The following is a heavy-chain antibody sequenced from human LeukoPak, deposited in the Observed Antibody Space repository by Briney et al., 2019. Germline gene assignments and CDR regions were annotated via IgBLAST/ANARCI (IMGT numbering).Heavy chain of an antibody. Sequence: PSETLSLTCTVSGGSISSNYWSWVRQPPGKGLEWIGYIYHSGSTSYNPSLKSRVTFSVDTSKNQFSLKLSSVTAADTAVYYCARHAGVLYGDYAYYYYYYMDVWGKGTTVTVSS. V-gene: IGHV4-59*08. J-gene: IGHJ6*03. CDR3: ARHAGVLYGDYAYYYYYYMDV. D-gene: IGHD4-17*01. CDR1: GGSISSNY. CDR2: IYHSGST.